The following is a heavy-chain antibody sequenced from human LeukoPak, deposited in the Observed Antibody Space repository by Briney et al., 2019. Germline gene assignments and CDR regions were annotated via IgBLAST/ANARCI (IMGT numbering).Heavy chain of an antibody. CDR3: ARDFGYGGNSDWFDP. CDR2: IIPIFGTA. Sequence: ASVKVSCKASGGTFSSYAISWVRQAPGQGLEWMGGIIPIFGTANCAQKFQGRVTITADESTSTAYMELSSLRSEDTAVYYCARDFGYGGNSDWFDPWGQGTLVTVSS. V-gene: IGHV1-69*01. D-gene: IGHD4-23*01. J-gene: IGHJ5*02. CDR1: GGTFSSYA.